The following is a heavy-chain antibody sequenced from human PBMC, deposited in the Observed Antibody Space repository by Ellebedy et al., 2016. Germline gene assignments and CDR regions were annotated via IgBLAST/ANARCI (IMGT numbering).Heavy chain of an antibody. CDR1: GGSMNSYH. J-gene: IGHJ5*02. V-gene: IGHV4-59*12. Sequence: GSLRLXXTVSGGSMNSYHWSWIRQSPGKGLEWIGYVHYSGTTNYNPSLKSRVTISVDTSKSQFSLNLNSMTAADTAVYYCAAGFCSGDGCYSYPRWFDPWGQGTLVTVSS. CDR2: VHYSGTT. CDR3: AAGFCSGDGCYSYPRWFDP. D-gene: IGHD2-15*01.